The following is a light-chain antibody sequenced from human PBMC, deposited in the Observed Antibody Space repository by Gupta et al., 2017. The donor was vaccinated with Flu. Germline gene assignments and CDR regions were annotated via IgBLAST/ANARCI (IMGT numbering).Light chain of an antibody. V-gene: IGLV2-8*01. CDR2: EVS. CDR1: SSDVGVYSY. CDR3: SSYAGSNNWV. Sequence: SVTISCAGVSSDVGVYSYVSWYQQHPGKAPKLIIYEVSKRPAGVPGRFSGSKSDNTASLTVSGLQTEEEAVYYCSSYAGSNNWVFGGGTKLTVL. J-gene: IGLJ3*02.